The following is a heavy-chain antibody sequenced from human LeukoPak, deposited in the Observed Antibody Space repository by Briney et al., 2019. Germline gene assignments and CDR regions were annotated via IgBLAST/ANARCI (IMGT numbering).Heavy chain of an antibody. CDR3: ARDFGLGSGYYSL. Sequence: SETLSLTGTVSGGSISSSSYYWGWIRQPPGKGLEWIGSIYYSGSTYYNPSLKSRVTISVDTSKNQFSLKLSSVTAADTAVYYCARDFGLGSGYYSLWGQGTLVTVYS. V-gene: IGHV4-39*07. CDR2: IYYSGST. CDR1: GGSISSSSYY. J-gene: IGHJ4*02. D-gene: IGHD3-22*01.